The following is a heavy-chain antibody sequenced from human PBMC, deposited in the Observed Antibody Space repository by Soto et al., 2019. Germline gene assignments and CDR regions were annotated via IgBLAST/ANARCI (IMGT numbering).Heavy chain of an antibody. CDR1: GYTFTSYA. J-gene: IGHJ4*02. CDR2: INAGNGNT. D-gene: IGHD2-21*02. CDR3: ARSIVVVTALDY. Sequence: QVQLVQSGAEEKKPGASVKVSCKASGYTFTSYAMHWVRQAPGQRLEWMGWINAGNGNTKYPQKFQGRVTITRDTSASTAYIELISLRSEDTAVYYCARSIVVVTALDYWGQGTLVTVSS. V-gene: IGHV1-3*05.